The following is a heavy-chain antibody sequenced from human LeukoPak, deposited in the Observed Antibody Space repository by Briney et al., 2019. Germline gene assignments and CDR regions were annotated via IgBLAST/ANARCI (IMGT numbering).Heavy chain of an antibody. CDR3: ARGTRGDYFDY. V-gene: IGHV3-48*03. CDR1: GFTFSSYE. CDR2: ISSSGSTI. Sequence: GGSLRLSCAASGFTFSSYEMNWVRQAPGKGLEWVSYISSSGSTIYYADSVKGRFTISRDNAKNSLYLQMNSLRAEDTAVYYCARGTRGDYFDYWGQGTPVTVSS. J-gene: IGHJ4*02.